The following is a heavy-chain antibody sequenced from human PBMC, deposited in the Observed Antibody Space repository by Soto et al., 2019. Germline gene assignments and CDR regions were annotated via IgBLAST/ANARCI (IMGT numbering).Heavy chain of an antibody. Sequence: TLSLTCAVYGGSFSGYYWSWIRQPPGKGLEWIGEINHSGSTNYNPSLKSRVTISVDTSKNQFSLKLSSVTAADTAVYYCARGRLAAAGRFRYGMDVWGQGTTVTVSS. CDR3: ARGRLAAAGRFRYGMDV. CDR1: GGSFSGYY. CDR2: INHSGST. V-gene: IGHV4-34*01. J-gene: IGHJ6*02. D-gene: IGHD6-13*01.